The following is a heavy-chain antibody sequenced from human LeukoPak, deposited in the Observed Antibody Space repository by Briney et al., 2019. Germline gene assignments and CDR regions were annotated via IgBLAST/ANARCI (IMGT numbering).Heavy chain of an antibody. D-gene: IGHD3-10*01. Sequence: APVKVSCKVSGYTLTELSMHWVRQAPGKGLEWMGGFDPEDGETIYAQKFQGRVTMTEDTSTDTAYMELSSLRSEDTAVYYCATAPELWFGELNPRFDYWGQGTLVTVSS. V-gene: IGHV1-24*01. CDR3: ATAPELWFGELNPRFDY. J-gene: IGHJ4*02. CDR1: GYTLTELS. CDR2: FDPEDGET.